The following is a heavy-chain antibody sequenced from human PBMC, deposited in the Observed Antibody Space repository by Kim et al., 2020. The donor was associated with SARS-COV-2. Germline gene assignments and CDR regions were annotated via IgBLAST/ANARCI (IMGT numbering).Heavy chain of an antibody. D-gene: IGHD5-12*01. Sequence: GGSLRLSCAASGFTFSSYGMHWVRQAPGKGLEWVALIAYDGRNKYYAESVRGRFTISRDNSKNTLYLQMNSLRAEDTAVYYCEKDMSWGDGYNNLDYWGQGTQVTVSS. CDR3: EKDMSWGDGYNNLDY. CDR2: IAYDGRNK. V-gene: IGHV3-30*18. CDR1: GFTFSSYG. J-gene: IGHJ4*02.